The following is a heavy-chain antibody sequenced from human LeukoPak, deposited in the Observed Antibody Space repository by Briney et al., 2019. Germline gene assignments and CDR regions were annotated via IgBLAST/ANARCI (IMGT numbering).Heavy chain of an antibody. V-gene: IGHV3-23*01. D-gene: IGHD3-22*01. CDR2: ISGSGGST. CDR1: GFTFSSHA. CDR3: AKVYSSGYYAPFDY. J-gene: IGHJ4*02. Sequence: PGGSPRLSCAASGFTFSSHAMSWVRQAPGKGLEWVSAISGSGGSTYYADSVKGRFTISRDNSKNTLYLQMNSLRAEDTAVYYCAKVYSSGYYAPFDYWGQGTLVTVSS.